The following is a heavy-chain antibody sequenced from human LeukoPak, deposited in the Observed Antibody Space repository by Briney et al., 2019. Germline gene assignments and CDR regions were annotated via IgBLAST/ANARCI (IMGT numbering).Heavy chain of an antibody. Sequence: GGSLRLSCAASGFTFDDYAMHWVRQAPGKGLEWVSGISWNSGSIGYADSVKGRFTISRDNAKNSLYLQMNSLRAEDMALYYCAKDLEETGDPVASVAFDIWGQGTMVTVSS. CDR1: GFTFDDYA. CDR2: ISWNSGSI. V-gene: IGHV3-9*03. J-gene: IGHJ3*02. D-gene: IGHD7-27*01. CDR3: AKDLEETGDPVASVAFDI.